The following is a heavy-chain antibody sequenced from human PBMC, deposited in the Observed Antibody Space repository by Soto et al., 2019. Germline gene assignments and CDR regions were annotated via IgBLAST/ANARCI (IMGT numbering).Heavy chain of an antibody. CDR2: IIPIFGPA. J-gene: IGHJ6*02. CDR3: ASWLKEVGIGGNYYFGMDV. Sequence: VQLVQSGAEVKKPGSSVKVSCKASGGTFTNYAFSWVRQAPGQGLEWLGGIIPIFGPADYAQKSQGRVTITADESMSTAHMELSSLRSDDTAGSYCASWLKEVGIGGNYYFGMDVWGQGTTVTVSS. D-gene: IGHD1-1*01. V-gene: IGHV1-69*13. CDR1: GGTFTNYA.